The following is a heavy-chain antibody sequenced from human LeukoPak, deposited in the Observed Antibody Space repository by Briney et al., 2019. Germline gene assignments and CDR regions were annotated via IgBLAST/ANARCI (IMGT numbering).Heavy chain of an antibody. CDR2: ISGSGSST. CDR1: GFTFSSYA. D-gene: IGHD6-19*01. Sequence: PGGSLRLSCAASGFTFSSYAMSWVRQAPGKGLEWVSSISGSGSSTYYADSVKGRFTISRDNSKNTLYLQMNSLRAEDTAVYYCAKDLHVSIAVADTPFDYWGQGTLVTVSS. CDR3: AKDLHVSIAVADTPFDY. V-gene: IGHV3-23*01. J-gene: IGHJ4*02.